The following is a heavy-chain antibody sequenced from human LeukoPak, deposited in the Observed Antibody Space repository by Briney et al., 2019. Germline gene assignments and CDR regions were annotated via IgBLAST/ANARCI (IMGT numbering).Heavy chain of an antibody. Sequence: GSSVKVSCKASGYTFTSYDINWVRQATGQGLEWMGWMNPNSGNTGYAQKFQGRVTMTRNTSISTAYMELSSLGSEDTAVYYCALINTPKNSGYDFWGQGTLVTVSS. V-gene: IGHV1-8*01. CDR2: MNPNSGNT. D-gene: IGHD5-12*01. J-gene: IGHJ4*02. CDR3: ALINTPKNSGYDF. CDR1: GYTFTSYD.